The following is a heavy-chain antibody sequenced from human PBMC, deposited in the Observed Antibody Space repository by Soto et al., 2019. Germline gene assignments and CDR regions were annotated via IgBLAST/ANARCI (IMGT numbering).Heavy chain of an antibody. D-gene: IGHD6-6*01. J-gene: IGHJ5*02. CDR1: GFTFMRYA. V-gene: IGHV3-23*01. CDR2: ISGSGTGT. CDR3: AKDLKREGFIAARGSRGWNWFDP. Sequence: GGSLRLSCAASGFTFMRYAMSWVRLAPGRGLEWVSSISGSGTGTWHADSVRGRFTISRDNSKNTLYLQMNSLRAEDTAVYYCAKDLKREGFIAARGSRGWNWFDPWGQGTLVTVSS.